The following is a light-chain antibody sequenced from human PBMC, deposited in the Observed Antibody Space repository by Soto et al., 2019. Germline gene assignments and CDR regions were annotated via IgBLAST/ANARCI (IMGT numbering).Light chain of an antibody. J-gene: IGLJ1*01. CDR3: ASYASTSFRV. V-gene: IGLV2-14*01. CDR1: SSDVGAYNF. CDR2: EVS. Sequence: QSALTQPASVSGSPGQSITISCTGSSSDVGAYNFVSWYQQYPGKAPKVMIYEVSNRPSGVSYRFSGSKSGNTASLTISGLQAEDEADYYCASYASTSFRVLGTGTKLTVL.